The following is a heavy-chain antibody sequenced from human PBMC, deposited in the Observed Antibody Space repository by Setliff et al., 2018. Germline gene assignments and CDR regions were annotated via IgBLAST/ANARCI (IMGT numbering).Heavy chain of an antibody. CDR1: GFSFSGYY. J-gene: IGHJ6*02. V-gene: IGHV3-23*01. D-gene: IGHD2-15*01. CDR2: GSTGKT. Sequence: GGSLRLSCAASGFSFSGYYMSWVRQAPRKGLEWVSGGSTGKTDYADSVKGRFTMSRDSSTNTLYLQMNSLSAEDTALYYCVSKPTRYCTGGICFDNGMDVWGQGTTVTVSS. CDR3: VSKPTRYCTGGICFDNGMDV.